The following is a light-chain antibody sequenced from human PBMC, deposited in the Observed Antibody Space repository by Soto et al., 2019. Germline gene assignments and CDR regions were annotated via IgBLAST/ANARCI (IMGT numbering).Light chain of an antibody. J-gene: IGKJ4*01. Sequence: DIQMTQSPSSLSAFVGDRFTITCRASQSISGNLNWYQQKPGKAPNLLIYAASSLQSGVPSRFSGSASGTDFTLTISSLQPDDFATYFCQQIYSAPLTFGGGTTGDIK. V-gene: IGKV1-39*01. CDR2: AAS. CDR1: QSISGN. CDR3: QQIYSAPLT.